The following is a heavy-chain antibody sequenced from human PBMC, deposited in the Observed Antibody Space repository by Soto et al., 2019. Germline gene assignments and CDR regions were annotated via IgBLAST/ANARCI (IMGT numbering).Heavy chain of an antibody. CDR2: ISYDGSRK. CDR3: ARGDREDIEEVVGVRPGEYSMDV. V-gene: IGHV3-30-3*01. D-gene: IGHD1-26*01. J-gene: IGHJ6*02. CDR1: EFTFRIFA. Sequence: QVHLVESGGGVVQPGSSLRLSCAASEFTFRIFAMHWLRQSPGKGLEWVAVISYDGSRKADSVKGRFTVSRDNSWNTLYVEMNSLRAEDTAIYYGARGDREDIEEVVGVRPGEYSMDVWDQGTTVTVSS.